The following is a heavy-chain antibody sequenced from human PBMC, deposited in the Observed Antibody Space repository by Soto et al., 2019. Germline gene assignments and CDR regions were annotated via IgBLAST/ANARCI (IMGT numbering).Heavy chain of an antibody. CDR2: ISAYNGNT. J-gene: IGHJ4*02. V-gene: IGHV1-18*01. CDR3: ARETRNYDILTGYDY. D-gene: IGHD3-9*01. Sequence: GASVKVSCKASGYTFTSYGISWVRQAPGQGLEWMGWISAYNGNTNYAQKLQGRVTMTTDTSTSTAYMELRSLRSDDTAVYYCARETRNYDILTGYDYWGQGTLVTVSS. CDR1: GYTFTSYG.